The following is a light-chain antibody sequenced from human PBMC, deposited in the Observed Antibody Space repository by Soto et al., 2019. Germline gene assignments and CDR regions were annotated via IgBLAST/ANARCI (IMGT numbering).Light chain of an antibody. CDR2: RAS. Sequence: IQLTQSPSSLSASVGDRVTITCRASQDISTFLAWYQQKPGKAPKLLIYRASNLESGVPSSFSGSGSGTEFSLTISSLQPDDFATYYCQQYNAFSTFGQGTKVEIK. CDR1: QDISTF. V-gene: IGKV1-5*03. CDR3: QQYNAFST. J-gene: IGKJ1*01.